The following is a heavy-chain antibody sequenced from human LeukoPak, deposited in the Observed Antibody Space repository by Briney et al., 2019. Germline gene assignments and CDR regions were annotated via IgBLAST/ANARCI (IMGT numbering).Heavy chain of an antibody. CDR3: AKDLASGIAVAGTPNWFDP. V-gene: IGHV3-21*04. CDR2: ISSSSSYI. CDR1: GFTFSNYD. D-gene: IGHD6-19*01. J-gene: IGHJ5*02. Sequence: GGSLRLSCVASGFTFSNYDMNWVRQAPGKGLEWVSFISSSSSYIYYADSVKGRFTISRDNSKNTLYLQMNSLRAEDTAVYYCAKDLASGIAVAGTPNWFDPWGQGTLVTVSS.